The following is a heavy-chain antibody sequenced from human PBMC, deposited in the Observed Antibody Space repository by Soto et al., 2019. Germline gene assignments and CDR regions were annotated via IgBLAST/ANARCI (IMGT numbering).Heavy chain of an antibody. V-gene: IGHV4-39*01. CDR1: GGSISSSSYY. Sequence: SETLSLTCTVSGGSISSSSYYWGWIRQPPGKGLEWIGSIYYSGSTYYNPSLKSRVTISVDTSKNQFSLKLSSVTAADTAVYYCASPKIAFYNWFDPWGQGIVVTVSS. J-gene: IGHJ5*02. CDR2: IYYSGST. D-gene: IGHD3-3*02. CDR3: ASPKIAFYNWFDP.